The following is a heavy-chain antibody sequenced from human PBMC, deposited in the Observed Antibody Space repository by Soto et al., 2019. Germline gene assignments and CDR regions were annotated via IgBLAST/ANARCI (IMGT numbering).Heavy chain of an antibody. V-gene: IGHV3-21*01. CDR1: GFTFSSYS. CDR3: AGDSSSWSTR. Sequence: PGGSLRLSCAASGFTFSSYSMNWVRQAPGKGLEWVSSISSSSSYIYYADSAKGRFTISRDNAKNSLYLQMNSLRAEDTAVYYCAGDSSSWSTRWGQGTLVTVSS. J-gene: IGHJ4*02. CDR2: ISSSSSYI. D-gene: IGHD6-13*01.